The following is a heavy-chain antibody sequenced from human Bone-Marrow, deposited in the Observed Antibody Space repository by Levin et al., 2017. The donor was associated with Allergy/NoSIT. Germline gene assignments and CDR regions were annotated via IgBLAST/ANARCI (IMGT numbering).Heavy chain of an antibody. J-gene: IGHJ4*02. CDR2: ISYDGSNI. CDR1: GFNFRNYA. D-gene: IGHD5-12*01. Sequence: GGSLRLSCAASGFNFRNYAMHWVRQAPGKGLEWVTFISYDGSNIYYGDSVKGRFTVSRDNSKNTLYLQMNALRLEDKAAYYCPKARGYSGYDFGSWGQGGLVAASS. V-gene: IGHV3-30*18. CDR3: PKARGYSGYDFGS.